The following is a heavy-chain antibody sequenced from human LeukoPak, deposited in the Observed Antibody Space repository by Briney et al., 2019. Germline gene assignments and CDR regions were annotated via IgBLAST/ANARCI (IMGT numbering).Heavy chain of an antibody. J-gene: IGHJ4*02. CDR3: ARGSLPDRIAANAFDY. V-gene: IGHV3-21*01. Sequence: GGPLRLSCAASGFTFSSYSMNWVAQAPGKGLECCSSISSSSSYIYYADSVKGRFTISRDNAKNYLYLQMNSLRAEDTAVYYCARGSLPDRIAANAFDYWGQGTLVTVSS. D-gene: IGHD6-13*01. CDR1: GFTFSSYS. CDR2: ISSSSSYI.